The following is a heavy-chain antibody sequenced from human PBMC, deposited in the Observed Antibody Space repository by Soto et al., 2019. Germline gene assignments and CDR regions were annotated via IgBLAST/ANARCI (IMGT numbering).Heavy chain of an antibody. Sequence: EVQLLESGGGVAQPGGSLTLSCAVSGLSLSNYGLSWVRQAPGKGLEWVSTISGSGGSIQYTESVKGRFTIASDNSKNTLYLQMDSLRVEDTAVYYCAKDGLRAVTSFYSYGLDIWGQGTTVTVS. CDR1: GLSLSNYG. V-gene: IGHV3-23*01. CDR2: ISGSGGSI. CDR3: AKDGLRAVTSFYSYGLDI. D-gene: IGHD4-17*01. J-gene: IGHJ6*02.